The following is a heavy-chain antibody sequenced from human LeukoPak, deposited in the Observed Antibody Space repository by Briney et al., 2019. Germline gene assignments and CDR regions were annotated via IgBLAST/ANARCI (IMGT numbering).Heavy chain of an antibody. Sequence: GGSLRLSCAASGFIFSNYAMSWVRQAPGKGLEWVSAISGGGGSTYYADSVKGRFTISRDNSKNTLYLQMNSLRAEDTAVYYRASQTEYAGGWVDYWGQGTLVTVSS. V-gene: IGHV3-23*01. CDR1: GFIFSNYA. D-gene: IGHD6-19*01. CDR3: ASQTEYAGGWVDY. CDR2: ISGGGGST. J-gene: IGHJ4*02.